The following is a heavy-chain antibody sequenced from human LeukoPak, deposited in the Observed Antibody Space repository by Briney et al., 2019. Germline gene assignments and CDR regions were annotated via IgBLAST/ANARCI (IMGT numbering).Heavy chain of an antibody. J-gene: IGHJ4*02. D-gene: IGHD6-19*01. CDR1: GSTFSSYS. Sequence: GGSLRLSCAASGSTFSSYSMNWVRQAPGKGLEWVSSISDSSSYIYYADAVKGLFTISRDNAKNSLFLQINSLRAEDTAVYYCARDPGLAYFDYWGQGTLVTVSS. CDR3: ARDPGLAYFDY. CDR2: ISDSSSYI. V-gene: IGHV3-21*01.